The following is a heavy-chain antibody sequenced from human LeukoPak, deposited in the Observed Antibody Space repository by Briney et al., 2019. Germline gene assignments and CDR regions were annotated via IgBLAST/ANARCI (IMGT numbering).Heavy chain of an antibody. CDR2: IYPGDSDT. CDR3: ATGGSTWLLDY. Sequence: GESLKISCKGSGYSFTNQWIGWVRQMPGKGLEWMGIIYPGDSDTRYIPSFQGQVTISADKSSSTAYLQWSSLKASDSAMYYCATGGSTWLLDYWGQGTLVTVSS. J-gene: IGHJ4*02. V-gene: IGHV5-51*01. D-gene: IGHD3-16*01. CDR1: GYSFTNQW.